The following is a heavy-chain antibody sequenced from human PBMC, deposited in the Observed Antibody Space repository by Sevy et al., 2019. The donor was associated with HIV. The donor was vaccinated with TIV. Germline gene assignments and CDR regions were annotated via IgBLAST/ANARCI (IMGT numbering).Heavy chain of an antibody. CDR3: ARDEQTYGDYVYFDY. V-gene: IGHV3-48*01. CDR1: GFTFSSYS. D-gene: IGHD4-17*01. Sequence: GSLRLSCAASGFTFSSYSMNWVRQAPGKGLEWVSYISSSSGIIYYAASVKGRFTSSRDNAKNSLYLQMSSLRAEDTAVYYCARDEQTYGDYVYFDYWGQGTLVTVSS. J-gene: IGHJ4*02. CDR2: ISSSSGII.